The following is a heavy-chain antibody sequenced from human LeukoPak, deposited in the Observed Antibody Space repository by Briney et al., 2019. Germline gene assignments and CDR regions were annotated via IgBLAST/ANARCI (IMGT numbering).Heavy chain of an antibody. CDR3: ARDRLSCGGDCLDY. Sequence: GSLRLSCAVSGFTFSDYEMNWVRQAPGKGLEWVSYISSSGSNIYYADSVKGRLTTSRDNAKNSLYLQMNSLRAEDTAVYYCARDRLSCGGDCLDYWGQGTLVTVSS. CDR2: ISSSGSNI. J-gene: IGHJ4*02. V-gene: IGHV3-48*03. CDR1: GFTFSDYE. D-gene: IGHD2-21*02.